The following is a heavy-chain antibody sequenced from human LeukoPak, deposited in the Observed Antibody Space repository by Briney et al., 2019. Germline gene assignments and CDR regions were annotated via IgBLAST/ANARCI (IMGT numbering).Heavy chain of an antibody. Sequence: GGSLRLSCAASGFTFSSYSVNWVRQAPGKGLEWVSYISSSSSTIYYADSVKGRFTISRDNAKNSLYLQMNSLRAEDTAVYYCARGEGYFDWLNRYYYMDVWGKGTTVTVSS. J-gene: IGHJ6*03. V-gene: IGHV3-48*01. CDR1: GFTFSSYS. D-gene: IGHD3-9*01. CDR3: ARGEGYFDWLNRYYYMDV. CDR2: ISSSSSTI.